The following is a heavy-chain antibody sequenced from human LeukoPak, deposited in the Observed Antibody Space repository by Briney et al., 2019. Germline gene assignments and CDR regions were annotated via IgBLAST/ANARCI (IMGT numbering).Heavy chain of an antibody. D-gene: IGHD2-2*01. CDR1: GDSISSSSYY. J-gene: IGHJ3*02. CDR2: VYYSGST. CDR3: ARRKVLVPATLARAFDI. V-gene: IGHV4-39*01. Sequence: PSETLSLTCTVSGDSISSSSYYWGWVRQPPGKGLEWIGNVYYSGSTYYNPSLKSRVTISVDTSKDQFSLNLSSVTAADTAVYYCARRKVLVPATLARAFDIWGHGTMVTVSS.